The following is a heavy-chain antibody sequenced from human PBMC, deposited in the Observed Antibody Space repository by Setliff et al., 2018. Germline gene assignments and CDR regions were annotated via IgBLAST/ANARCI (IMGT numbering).Heavy chain of an antibody. CDR3: ASPVEMATIIDYYYYMDV. J-gene: IGHJ6*03. V-gene: IGHV1-2*02. Sequence: ASVKVSCKASGYTFTGYYMHWVRQAPGQGLEWVGWINPNRGGTNSAQKFQGRVTMTRDTSITTAYMELSRLRSEDTAVYYCASPVEMATIIDYYYYMDVWGKGTTVTVSS. CDR1: GYTFTGYY. D-gene: IGHD5-12*01. CDR2: INPNRGGT.